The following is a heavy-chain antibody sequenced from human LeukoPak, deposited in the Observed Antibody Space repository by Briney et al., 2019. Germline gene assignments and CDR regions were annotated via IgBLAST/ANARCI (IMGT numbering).Heavy chain of an antibody. CDR2: ISWNSGSI. CDR1: GFTFDDYA. J-gene: IGHJ6*02. Sequence: GRSLRLSCAASGFTFDDYAMHWVRQAPGKGLEWVSGISWNSGSIGYADSVKGRFTISRDNAKNSLYLQMNSLRAEDTALYYCAKDIGSFMVRGVSNFFYGMDVWGQGTTVTVS. D-gene: IGHD3-10*01. CDR3: AKDIGSFMVRGVSNFFYGMDV. V-gene: IGHV3-9*01.